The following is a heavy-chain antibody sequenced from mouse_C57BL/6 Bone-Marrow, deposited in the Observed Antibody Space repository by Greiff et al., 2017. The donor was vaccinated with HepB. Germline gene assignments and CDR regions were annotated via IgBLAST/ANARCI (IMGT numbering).Heavy chain of an antibody. D-gene: IGHD1-1*01. V-gene: IGHV1-81*01. CDR3: ARWVTTVVATDY. CDR1: GYTFTSYG. J-gene: IGHJ2*01. CDR2: IYPRSGNT. Sequence: QVQLQQSGAELMKPGASVKLSCKASGYTFTSYGISWVKQRTGQGLEWIGEIYPRSGNTYYNEKFKGKATLTADKSSSTAYMELRSLTSEDSAVYFCARWVTTVVATDYWGQGTTLTVSS.